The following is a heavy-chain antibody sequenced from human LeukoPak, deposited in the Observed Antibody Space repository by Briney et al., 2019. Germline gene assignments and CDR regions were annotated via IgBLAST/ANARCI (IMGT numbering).Heavy chain of an antibody. CDR2: TRNKANSYIT. D-gene: IGHD6-19*01. Sequence: GSLRLSCAASGFTFSDHYMDWVRQAPGKGLEWVGRTRNKANSYITEYAASVEGRFTISRDNSKNSLYLQMNSLKTEDTAVYYCAGGGYSSGNFDYWGQGTLVTVSS. V-gene: IGHV3-72*01. CDR3: AGGGYSSGNFDY. J-gene: IGHJ4*02. CDR1: GFTFSDHY.